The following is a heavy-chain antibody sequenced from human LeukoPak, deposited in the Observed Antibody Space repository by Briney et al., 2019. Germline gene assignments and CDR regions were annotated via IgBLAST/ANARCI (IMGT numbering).Heavy chain of an antibody. CDR2: ISGDGGST. Sequence: GGSLRLSCAASGFTFDDYAMHWVRQAPGKGLEWVSLISGDGGSTYYADSVKGRFTISRGNSKNSLYLQMNSLRTDDTRLYYFARAEVVVDAIPPRGGFDIWGQETIVTVSS. J-gene: IGHJ3*02. CDR1: GFTFDDYA. CDR3: ARAEVVVDAIPPRGGFDI. V-gene: IGHV3-43*02. D-gene: IGHD2-15*01.